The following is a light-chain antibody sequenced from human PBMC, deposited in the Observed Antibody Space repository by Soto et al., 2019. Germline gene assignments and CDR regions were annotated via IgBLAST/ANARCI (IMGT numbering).Light chain of an antibody. V-gene: IGKV3-20*01. CDR3: QQYGSSPPT. Sequence: EIVLTQSPGTLSLSPGESATLSCRASQSVRSSYLAWYQQRPGQAPRLLIYGASSRANGIPDRFSGGGSGTDFALTISRLEPEDFAVYYCQQYGSSPPTFGQGTKVDIK. CDR1: QSVRSSY. CDR2: GAS. J-gene: IGKJ1*01.